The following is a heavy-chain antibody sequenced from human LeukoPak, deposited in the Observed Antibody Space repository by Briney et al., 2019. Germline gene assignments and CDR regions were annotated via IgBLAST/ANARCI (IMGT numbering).Heavy chain of an antibody. CDR3: ARGLRGNMTLGY. V-gene: IGHV1-8*03. D-gene: IGHD4-23*01. J-gene: IGHJ4*02. Sequence: ASVKVSCKASGYTFTSYDINWVRQATGQGLEWMGWMNPNSGNTGYAQKFQGRVTITRNTSISTAYMELSSLRSEDTAVYYCARGLRGNMTLGYWGQGTLVTVSS. CDR1: GYTFTSYD. CDR2: MNPNSGNT.